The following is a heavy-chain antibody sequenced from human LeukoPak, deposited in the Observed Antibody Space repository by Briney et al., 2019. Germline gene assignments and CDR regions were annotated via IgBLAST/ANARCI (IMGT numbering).Heavy chain of an antibody. CDR1: GFTFSSSE. J-gene: IGHJ5*02. CDR3: ARSLDYYDSSGYCDWFDP. D-gene: IGHD3-22*01. V-gene: IGHV3-48*03. Sequence: GGSLRLSCAASGFTFSSSEMNWVRQAPGKGLEWVSYISNSGSTIYYADSVKGRFTISRDNANNSLFLQMNSLRSEDTAVYYCARSLDYYDSSGYCDWFDPWGQGTLVTVSS. CDR2: ISNSGSTI.